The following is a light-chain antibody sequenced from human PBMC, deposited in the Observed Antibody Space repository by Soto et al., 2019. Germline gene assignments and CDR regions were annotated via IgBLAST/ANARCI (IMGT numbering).Light chain of an antibody. Sequence: EIVLTQSPATLSLSPGERATLSCRASQSVSSYLAWYQQKPGQAPRLLIYDASNSATGIPASCSGSGSGTDFTLTISSLEAEVSAFYYCQQRSNWLLTFGGGTKVEIK. CDR2: DAS. V-gene: IGKV3-11*01. CDR3: QQRSNWLLT. CDR1: QSVSSY. J-gene: IGKJ4*01.